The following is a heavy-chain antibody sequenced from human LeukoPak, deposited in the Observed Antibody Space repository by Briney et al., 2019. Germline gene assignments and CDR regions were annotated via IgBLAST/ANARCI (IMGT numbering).Heavy chain of an antibody. CDR2: ISAYNGNT. CDR3: ARGGGVAYYYDSSGYLRDQAFDI. Sequence: GASVKVSCKASGYNFISSGVTWVRQAPGQGLEWMGWISAYNGNTNYAQKLQGRVTMTTDTSTSTAYMELRSLRSDDTAVYYCARGGGVAYYYDSSGYLRDQAFDIWGQGTMVTVSS. J-gene: IGHJ3*02. D-gene: IGHD3-22*01. V-gene: IGHV1-18*04. CDR1: GYNFISSG.